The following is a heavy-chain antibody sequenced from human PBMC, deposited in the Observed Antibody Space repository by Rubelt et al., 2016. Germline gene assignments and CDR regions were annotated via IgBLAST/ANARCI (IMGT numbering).Heavy chain of an antibody. CDR3: TRESRSSSFSFDV. CDR1: GGSISGYY. CDR2: IYSSGRT. J-gene: IGHJ3*01. Sequence: QVQLQESGPGLVKPSETLSLNCSVSGGSISGYYWSWIRQPPGKGLEWIGCIYSSGRTNYNPPLQTRITISGETSRNPFSLKVTSVTAADTAVYYCTRESRSSSFSFDVLGQGTVVSVSS. D-gene: IGHD6-6*01. V-gene: IGHV4-59*01.